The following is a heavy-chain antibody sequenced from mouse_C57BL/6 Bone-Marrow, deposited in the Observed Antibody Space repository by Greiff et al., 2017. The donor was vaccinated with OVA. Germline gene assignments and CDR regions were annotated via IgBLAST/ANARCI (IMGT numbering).Heavy chain of an antibody. Sequence: EVQLVESGGGLVQSGRSLRLSCATSGFTFSDFYMEWVRQAPGKGLEWIAASRNKANDYTTEYSASVKGRFIVSRDTSQSILYLQMNALRAEDTAIYYCARDALGCYAMDYWGQGTSVTVSS. CDR3: ARDALGCYAMDY. D-gene: IGHD3-1*01. V-gene: IGHV7-1*01. CDR2: SRNKANDYTT. CDR1: GFTFSDFY. J-gene: IGHJ4*01.